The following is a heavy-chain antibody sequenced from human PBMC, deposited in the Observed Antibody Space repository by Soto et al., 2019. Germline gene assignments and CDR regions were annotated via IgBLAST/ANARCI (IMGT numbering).Heavy chain of an antibody. D-gene: IGHD1-26*01. J-gene: IGHJ4*02. Sequence: QVQLVESGGGVVQPGRSLRLSCAASGFTFSSYGMHWVRQAPGKGLEWVAVISYDGSNKYYADSVKGRFTISRDNSKNTLYLQMISLTAEDTAVSYSAKDIGEEWELPYSFDYWGEGTL. CDR1: GFTFSSYG. CDR3: AKDIGEEWELPYSFDY. V-gene: IGHV3-30*18. CDR2: ISYDGSNK.